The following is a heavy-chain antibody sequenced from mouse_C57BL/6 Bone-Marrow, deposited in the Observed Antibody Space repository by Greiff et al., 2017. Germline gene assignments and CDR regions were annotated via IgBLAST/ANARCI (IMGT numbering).Heavy chain of an antibody. CDR2: ISSGGSYT. D-gene: IGHD1-1*02. CDR1: GFTFSSYG. J-gene: IGHJ2*01. Sequence: EVKLVESGGDLVKPGGSLKLSCAASGFTFSSYGMSWVRQTPDKGLEWVATISSGGSYTYYPDSVKGRFTISRDNAKNTLYLQMSSLKSEDTAMYYCARHLWPDYWGQGTTLTVSS. CDR3: ARHLWPDY. V-gene: IGHV5-6*01.